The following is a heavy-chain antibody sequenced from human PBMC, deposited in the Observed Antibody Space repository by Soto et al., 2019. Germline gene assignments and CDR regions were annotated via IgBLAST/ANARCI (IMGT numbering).Heavy chain of an antibody. V-gene: IGHV3-43D*03. J-gene: IGHJ4*02. Sequence: GGSLRLSCAASGFTFDDYAMHWVRQAPGKGLEWVSLISWDGGSTYYADSVKGRFTISRDNSKNSLYLQMNSLRAEDTALYYWAKDIGDSSGYYYSLFDYWGQGTLVTVSS. CDR3: AKDIGDSSGYYYSLFDY. CDR2: ISWDGGST. D-gene: IGHD3-22*01. CDR1: GFTFDDYA.